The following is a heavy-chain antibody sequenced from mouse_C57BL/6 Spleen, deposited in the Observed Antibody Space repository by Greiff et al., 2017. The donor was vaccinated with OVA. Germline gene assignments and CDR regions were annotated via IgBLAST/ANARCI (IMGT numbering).Heavy chain of an antibody. CDR3: ARHYYGSSYGYFDV. V-gene: IGHV5-12*01. Sequence: EVKLVESGGGLVQPGGSLKLSCAASGFTFSDYYMYWVRQTPEKRLEWVAYISNGGGSTYYPDTVTGRFTISRDNAKNTLYLQMSRLKSEDTAMYYCARHYYGSSYGYFDVWGTGTTVTVSS. J-gene: IGHJ1*03. D-gene: IGHD1-1*01. CDR2: ISNGGGST. CDR1: GFTFSDYY.